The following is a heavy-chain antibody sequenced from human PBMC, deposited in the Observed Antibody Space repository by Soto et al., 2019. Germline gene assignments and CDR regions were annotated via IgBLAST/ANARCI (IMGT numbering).Heavy chain of an antibody. Sequence: SETLSLTCTVSGCSISGYYWSWIRQPPGKGLEWIGYLYYSGNTNYNPSLKSRVTIAVDTSKNQCSLKLSSVTAADTAVYYCARHDYSNYPFDYWGQGTLVTVSS. D-gene: IGHD4-4*01. CDR3: ARHDYSNYPFDY. V-gene: IGHV4-59*08. CDR1: GCSISGYY. CDR2: LYYSGNT. J-gene: IGHJ4*02.